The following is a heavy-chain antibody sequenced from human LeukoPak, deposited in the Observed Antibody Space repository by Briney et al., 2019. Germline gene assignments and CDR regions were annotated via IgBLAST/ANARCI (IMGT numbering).Heavy chain of an antibody. CDR2: IYHSGST. Sequence: SETLSLTCTVSGYSISSGYYWGWIRQPPGKGLEWIGSIYHSGSTYYNPSLKSRVTVSVDTSKNQFSLKLSSVTAADTAVYYCAGVAPGYGGNGYFDYWGQGTLVTVSS. V-gene: IGHV4-38-2*02. J-gene: IGHJ4*02. D-gene: IGHD4-23*01. CDR1: GYSISSGYY. CDR3: AGVAPGYGGNGYFDY.